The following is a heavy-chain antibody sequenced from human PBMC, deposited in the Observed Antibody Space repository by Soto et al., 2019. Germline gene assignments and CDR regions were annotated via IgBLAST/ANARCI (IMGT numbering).Heavy chain of an antibody. CDR2: INQDGGVT. CDR1: GFTFISSF. V-gene: IGHV3-7*03. Sequence: SLRLSCAASGFTFISSFMGWIRQAPGKGLEWVANINQDGGVTYYVDSVEGRSTISRDNTKDSLYLQMNSLRGEDTAIYYCARYYRGSGRYFFDYWGQGTLVTVSS. CDR3: ARYYRGSGRYFFDY. D-gene: IGHD6-19*01. J-gene: IGHJ4*02.